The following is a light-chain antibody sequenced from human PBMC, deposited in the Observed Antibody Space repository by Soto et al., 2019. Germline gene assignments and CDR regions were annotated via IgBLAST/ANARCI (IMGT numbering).Light chain of an antibody. CDR3: QQFDNLPLT. CDR1: QDISNY. J-gene: IGKJ4*01. Sequence: DIQMTQSPSSLSASVGDRVTITCQASQDISNYLNWYQQKPGKAPKILIYGASVLEAGVPSRFSGGGSGTHFTLTISSLQAEDVATYYCQQFDNLPLTFGGGTKVEIK. V-gene: IGKV1-33*01. CDR2: GAS.